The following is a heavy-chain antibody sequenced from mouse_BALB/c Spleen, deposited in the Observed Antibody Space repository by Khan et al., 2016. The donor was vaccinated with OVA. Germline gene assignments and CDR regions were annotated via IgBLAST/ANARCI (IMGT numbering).Heavy chain of an antibody. CDR2: ISYSGNT. V-gene: IGHV3-2*02. D-gene: IGHD2-4*01. J-gene: IGHJ3*01. CDR1: GYSITTAFA. CDR3: ARKDYYDYDPFPY. Sequence: EVQLQESGPGLVKPSQSLSLTCTVTGYSITTAFAWNWIRQFPGNKLELIGYISYSGNTRYNPSLKSLISFTRDTSRNQFFLQLNSVTTEDTATYYCARKDYYDYDPFPYWGQGALVTVFA.